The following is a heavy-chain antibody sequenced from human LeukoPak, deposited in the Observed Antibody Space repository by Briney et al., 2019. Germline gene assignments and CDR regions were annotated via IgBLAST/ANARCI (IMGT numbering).Heavy chain of an antibody. Sequence: SETLSLTCTVSGGSISSYYWSWIRQPPGKGLEWIGYMYYSGSTNYNPSLKSRVTISVDTSKNQFSLKLSSMTAADTAVYYCSGSYLYYYYYYMNVWGKGTTVTISS. D-gene: IGHD1-26*01. CDR2: MYYSGST. V-gene: IGHV4-59*03. CDR1: GGSISSYY. CDR3: SGSYLYYYYYYMNV. J-gene: IGHJ6*03.